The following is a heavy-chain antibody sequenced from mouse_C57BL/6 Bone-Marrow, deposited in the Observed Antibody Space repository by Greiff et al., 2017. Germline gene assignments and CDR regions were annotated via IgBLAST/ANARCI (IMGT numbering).Heavy chain of an antibody. V-gene: IGHV1-81*01. CDR3: AREGGNYDWYFDV. Sequence: QVQLKESGAELARPGASVKLSCKASGYTFTSYGISWVKQRTGQGLEWIGEIYPRSGNTYYNEKFKGKATLTADKSSSTAYMELRSLTSEDSAVYFCAREGGNYDWYFDVWGTGDTGTVSS. CDR1: GYTFTSYG. CDR2: IYPRSGNT. J-gene: IGHJ1*03. D-gene: IGHD2-1*01.